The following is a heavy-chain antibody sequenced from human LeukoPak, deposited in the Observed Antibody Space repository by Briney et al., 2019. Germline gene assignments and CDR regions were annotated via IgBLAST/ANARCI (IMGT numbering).Heavy chain of an antibody. Sequence: GGSLLLSCAASGFTFSSYSMNWVRQAPGKGLEWVSSISSSSSYIYYADSVKGRFTISRDNAKNSLYLQMNSLRAEDTAVYYCARGWPGIVATINYWGQGTLVTVSS. V-gene: IGHV3-21*01. CDR3: ARGWPGIVATINY. D-gene: IGHD5-12*01. CDR2: ISSSSSYI. CDR1: GFTFSSYS. J-gene: IGHJ4*02.